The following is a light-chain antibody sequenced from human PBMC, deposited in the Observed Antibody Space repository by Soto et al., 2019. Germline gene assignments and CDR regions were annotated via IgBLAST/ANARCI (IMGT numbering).Light chain of an antibody. CDR3: QQYGDSPLP. CDR2: GAS. J-gene: IGKJ4*01. V-gene: IGKV3-20*01. Sequence: NVVTQSPGTLSLSPGERATLSCRASQTVSGSYVAWYQQKPGQTPRLLIYGASSRATGIPDRFSCSGSGTDFTLTISRLEPEDFAVYHCQQYGDSPLPFAGGTNVDTK. CDR1: QTVSGSY.